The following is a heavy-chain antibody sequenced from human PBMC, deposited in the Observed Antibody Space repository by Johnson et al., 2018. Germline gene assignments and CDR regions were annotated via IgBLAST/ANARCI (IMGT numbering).Heavy chain of an antibody. CDR1: GFTFGDYP. CDR3: ARQVPVDTSGSFGS. Sequence: VQLVESGGGLVQPGRSLRLSCTASGFTFGDYPMSWFRQAPGKGLEWVSFIRSKAYGGTTEYAASVKGRFTIPREYSKSIAYLQMNSLQTEDTAVYYCARQVPVDTSGSFGSWGQGTLVTVSS. V-gene: IGHV3-49*03. D-gene: IGHD3-10*01. CDR2: IRSKAYGGTT. J-gene: IGHJ4*02.